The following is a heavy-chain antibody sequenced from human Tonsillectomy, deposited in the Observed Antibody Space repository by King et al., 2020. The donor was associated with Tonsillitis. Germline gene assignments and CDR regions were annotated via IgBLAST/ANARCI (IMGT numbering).Heavy chain of an antibody. D-gene: IGHD6-25*01. J-gene: IGHJ4*02. CDR3: ARSRWGTAAAGPYFDY. CDR2: IYYSGST. V-gene: IGHV4-61*01. Sequence: QLQESGPGLVKPSETLSLTCTVSGGSVSSGSYYWSWIRQPPGKGLEWIGYIYYSGSTNYNPSLKSRVTISVDTSKNQFSLKLSSVTAADTAVYYCARSRWGTAAAGPYFDYWGQGTPVTVSS. CDR1: GGSVSSGSYY.